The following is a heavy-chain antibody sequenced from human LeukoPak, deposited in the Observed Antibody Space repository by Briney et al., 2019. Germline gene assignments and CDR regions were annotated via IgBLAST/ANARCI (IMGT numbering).Heavy chain of an antibody. CDR3: ARSGYSYGWR. J-gene: IGHJ4*02. Sequence: GGPLRLSCAASGFTFSTYSMKWVCQAPGKELQWVSYISSSGSTIYSADSVKGRFNISIGNVKNSLYLQKNSLRVEDTAVYYCARSGYSYGWRWGQGTLVTVSS. CDR1: GFTFSTYS. D-gene: IGHD5-18*01. V-gene: IGHV3-48*01. CDR2: ISSSGSTI.